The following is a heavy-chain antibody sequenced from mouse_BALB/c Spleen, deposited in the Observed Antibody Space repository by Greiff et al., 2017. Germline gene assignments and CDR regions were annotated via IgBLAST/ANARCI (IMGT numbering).Heavy chain of an antibody. J-gene: IGHJ4*01. Sequence: LQQPGSELVRPGASVKLSCKASGYTFTSYWMHWVKQRPGQGLEWIGNIYPGSGSTNYDEKFKSKATLTVDTSSSTAYMQLSSLTSEDSAVYYCTRGGLRTTREAMDYWGQGTSVTVSS. V-gene: IGHV1S22*01. CDR2: IYPGSGST. CDR3: TRGGLRTTREAMDY. CDR1: GYTFTSYW. D-gene: IGHD1-1*01.